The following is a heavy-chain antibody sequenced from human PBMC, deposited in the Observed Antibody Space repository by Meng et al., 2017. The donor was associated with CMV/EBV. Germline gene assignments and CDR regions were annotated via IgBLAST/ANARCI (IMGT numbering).Heavy chain of an antibody. Sequence: GGSLRLSCAASGFTFSNAWMNWVRQAPGKGLEWVSSISSSSSYIYYADSVKGRFTISRDNAKNSLYLQMNSLRAEDTAVYYCARDIIHNYYYYGMDVWGQGTTVTVSS. CDR3: ARDIIHNYYYYGMDV. V-gene: IGHV3-21*01. D-gene: IGHD3-10*01. J-gene: IGHJ6*02. CDR1: GFTFSNAW. CDR2: ISSSSSYI.